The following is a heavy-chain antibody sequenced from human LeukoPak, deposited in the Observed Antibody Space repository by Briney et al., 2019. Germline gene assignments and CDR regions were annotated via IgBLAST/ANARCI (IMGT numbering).Heavy chain of an antibody. Sequence: KTGGSLRLSCAASGFTFSDYYMSWIRQAPGKGLEWVSYISSSGSTIYYADSVKGRFTISRDNAKNSLYLQMNSLRAEDTAVYYCARDSRAEDAFDIWGQGTMVTVSS. J-gene: IGHJ3*02. D-gene: IGHD6-13*01. V-gene: IGHV3-11*04. CDR2: ISSSGSTI. CDR3: ARDSRAEDAFDI. CDR1: GFTFSDYY.